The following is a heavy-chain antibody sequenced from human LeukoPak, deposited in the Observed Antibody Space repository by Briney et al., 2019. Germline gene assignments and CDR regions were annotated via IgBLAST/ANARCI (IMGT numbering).Heavy chain of an antibody. J-gene: IGHJ4*02. CDR3: AREYPGYSYGYEGVVPPYFDY. V-gene: IGHV1-46*01. Sequence: ASVKVSCKASGYTFTSYYMHWVRQAPGQGLEWMGIINPSGGSTSYAQKFQGRVTMTRDTSTSTVHMELSSLRSEDTAVYYCAREYPGYSYGYEGVVPPYFDYWGQGTLVTVSS. CDR1: GYTFTSYY. D-gene: IGHD5-18*01. CDR2: INPSGGST.